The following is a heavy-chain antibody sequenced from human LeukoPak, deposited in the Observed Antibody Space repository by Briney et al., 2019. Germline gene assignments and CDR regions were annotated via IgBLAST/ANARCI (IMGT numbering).Heavy chain of an antibody. CDR2: MKEDGSEK. V-gene: IGHV3-7*01. CDR3: ARDRGIVGSGFYYNDY. Sequence: QSGGSLRLSCAASGFSFSKYWMSLVRQAPGKGLEWVAYMKEDGSEKYYVGSVKGRFTISRDNAKNSLYLQMNSLRVEDTAVYYCARDRGIVGSGFYYNDYWGQGTLVTVSS. CDR1: GFSFSKYW. D-gene: IGHD3-22*01. J-gene: IGHJ4*02.